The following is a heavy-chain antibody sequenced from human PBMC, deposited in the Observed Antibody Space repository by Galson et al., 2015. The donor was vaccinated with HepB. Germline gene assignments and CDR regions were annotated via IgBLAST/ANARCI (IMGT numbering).Heavy chain of an antibody. V-gene: IGHV1-18*04. CDR1: GYTFTNYG. CDR2: ISVYNGNT. CDR3: ARALRSTMNRGIIPPLDY. Sequence: SVKVSCKASGYTFTNYGFSWVRQAPGQGLEWMGWISVYNGNTKYAQKVQGRVTMTTDTSRNTAYMELRSLRSDDTAVYYCARALRSTMNRGIIPPLDYWGQGTLVTVSS. D-gene: IGHD3-10*01. J-gene: IGHJ4*02.